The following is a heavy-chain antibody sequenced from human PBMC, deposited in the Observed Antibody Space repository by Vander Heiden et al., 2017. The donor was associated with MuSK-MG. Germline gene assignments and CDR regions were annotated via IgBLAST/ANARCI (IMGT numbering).Heavy chain of an antibody. D-gene: IGHD3-3*01. V-gene: IGHV3-74*01. CDR3: ARVWKTGPGADF. Sequence: EVQLVESGGGLVQPGGSLRLSCAASGFTFSRSWMHWVRQAPGKGLVWVSHINSDGRSTTYSDSVKGRFTISRDNANNTLYLQMNSLRAEDTAVYYCARVWKTGPGADFWGQGTLVTVSS. CDR1: GFTFSRSW. CDR2: INSDGRST. J-gene: IGHJ4*02.